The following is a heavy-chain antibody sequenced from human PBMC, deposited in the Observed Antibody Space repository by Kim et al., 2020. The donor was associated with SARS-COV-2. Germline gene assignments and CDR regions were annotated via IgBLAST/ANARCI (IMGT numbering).Heavy chain of an antibody. CDR3: ARDLDVQFYYGYFDL. V-gene: IGHV7-4-1*02. J-gene: IGHJ2*01. D-gene: IGHD3-10*01. CDR1: GYTFTSYA. CDR2: INTNTGNP. Sequence: ASVKVSCKASGYTFTSYAMNWVRQAPGQGLEWMGWINTNTGNPTYAQGFTGRFVFSLDTSVSTAYLQISSLKAEDTAVYYCARDLDVQFYYGYFDLWGRGTLVTVSS.